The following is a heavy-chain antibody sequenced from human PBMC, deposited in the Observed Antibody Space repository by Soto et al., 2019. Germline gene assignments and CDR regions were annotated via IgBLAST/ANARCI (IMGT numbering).Heavy chain of an antibody. Sequence: ASVKVSCKASGYTFTGYYMHWVRQAPGQGLEWMGWINPNSGGTNYAQKFQGWVTMARDTSISRADMELSRLGSDDTAVYYCARELELAAPPHYYYYGMDVWGHGTTVTVSS. V-gene: IGHV1-2*04. D-gene: IGHD6-6*01. CDR3: ARELELAAPPHYYYYGMDV. J-gene: IGHJ6*02. CDR2: INPNSGGT. CDR1: GYTFTGYY.